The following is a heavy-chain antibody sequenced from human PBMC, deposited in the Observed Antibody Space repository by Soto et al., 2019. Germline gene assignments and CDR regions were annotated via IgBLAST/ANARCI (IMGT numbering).Heavy chain of an antibody. Sequence: PGGSLRLSCSASGFTFSSYSMNWVRQAPGKGLEWVSSITSSSSYIYYADSVKGRFTISRDNAKNSLYLQMNSLRAEDTAVYYCAKSPVRFLEWLSPNYYYYYMDVWGKGTTVTVSS. V-gene: IGHV3-21*04. CDR3: AKSPVRFLEWLSPNYYYYYMDV. CDR2: ITSSSSYI. J-gene: IGHJ6*03. CDR1: GFTFSSYS. D-gene: IGHD3-3*01.